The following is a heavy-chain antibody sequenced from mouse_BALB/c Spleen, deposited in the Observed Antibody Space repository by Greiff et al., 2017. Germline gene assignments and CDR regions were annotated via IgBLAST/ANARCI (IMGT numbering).Heavy chain of an antibody. V-gene: IGHV6-6*02. Sequence: EVQGVESGGGLVQPGGSMKLSCVASGFTFSNYWMNWVRQSPEKGLEWVAEIRLKSNNYATHYAESVKGRFTISRDDSKSSVYLQMNNLRAEDTGIYYCTTGIDYWGQGTTLTVS. J-gene: IGHJ2*01. D-gene: IGHD4-1*01. CDR2: IRLKSNNYAT. CDR1: GFTFSNYW. CDR3: TTGIDY.